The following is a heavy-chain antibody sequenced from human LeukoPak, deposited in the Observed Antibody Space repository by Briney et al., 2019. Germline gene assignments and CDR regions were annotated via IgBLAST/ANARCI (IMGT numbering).Heavy chain of an antibody. Sequence: SETLSLTCTVSGGSISSYYWSWIRQPPGKGLEWIGYIYYSGSTNYNPSLKSRVTISVDTSKNQFSLKLSSVTAADAAVYYCARAQYLWFDPWGQGTLVTVSS. J-gene: IGHJ5*02. CDR1: GGSISSYY. CDR3: ARAQYLWFDP. D-gene: IGHD2-2*02. V-gene: IGHV4-59*01. CDR2: IYYSGST.